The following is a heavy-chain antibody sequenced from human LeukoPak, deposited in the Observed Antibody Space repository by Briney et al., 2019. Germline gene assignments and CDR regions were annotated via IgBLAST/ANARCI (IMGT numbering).Heavy chain of an antibody. Sequence: SQTLSLSCTVSGGSISSGGYYWSWIRQHPGKGLEWIEYIYYSGSTYYNPSLKSRVTISVDTSKNQFSLKLSSVTAADTAVYYCAREREYYGSGSYFGNWFDPWGQGTLVTVSS. V-gene: IGHV4-31*03. CDR2: IYYSGST. J-gene: IGHJ5*02. CDR1: GGSISSGGYY. CDR3: AREREYYGSGSYFGNWFDP. D-gene: IGHD3-10*01.